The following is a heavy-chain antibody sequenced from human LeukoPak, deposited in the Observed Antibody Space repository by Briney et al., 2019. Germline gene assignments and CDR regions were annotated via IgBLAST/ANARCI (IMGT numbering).Heavy chain of an antibody. D-gene: IGHD3-22*01. Sequence: PGGSVRLSCAASGFTFSSYPMSGLREAPGKGLEGLSAIRGSGGSTYYADSVKGRFTISRDNSKNTLYLQMNSLRAEDTAVYYCAKDLRSYYDSSGYLKGNTFDYWGQGTLVTVSS. V-gene: IGHV3-23*01. CDR1: GFTFSSYP. CDR3: AKDLRSYYDSSGYLKGNTFDY. J-gene: IGHJ4*02. CDR2: IRGSGGST.